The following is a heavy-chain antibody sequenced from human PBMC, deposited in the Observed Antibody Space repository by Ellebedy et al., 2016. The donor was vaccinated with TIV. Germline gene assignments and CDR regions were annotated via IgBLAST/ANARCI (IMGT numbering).Heavy chain of an antibody. CDR1: GYTFISYY. Sequence: AASVKVSCKASGYTFISYYIHWVRQAPGQGLEWIGIINPNGASTNYAQKFQGRVTVTRDTSTSTVYMDLSSLRSEDTAKYYCARGRVAVTGTVGDYWGQGTLVTVSS. V-gene: IGHV1-46*01. CDR2: INPNGAST. CDR3: ARGRVAVTGTVGDY. J-gene: IGHJ4*02. D-gene: IGHD1-1*01.